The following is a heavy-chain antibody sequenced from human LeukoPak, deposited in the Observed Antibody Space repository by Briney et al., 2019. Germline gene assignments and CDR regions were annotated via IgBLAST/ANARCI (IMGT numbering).Heavy chain of an antibody. CDR3: ARALGVTPPYYFSYGMDV. V-gene: IGHV3-7*03. CDR1: GFTFSSYW. Sequence: GGSLRLSCAASGFTFSSYWMTWVRQAPGKGLEWVANIKQDGIEKYYVDSVKGRFTISRDNAENSMYLQMNSLRAEGTAVYFCARALGVTPPYYFSYGMDVWGKGATVTVSS. CDR2: IKQDGIEK. J-gene: IGHJ6*04. D-gene: IGHD2-21*02.